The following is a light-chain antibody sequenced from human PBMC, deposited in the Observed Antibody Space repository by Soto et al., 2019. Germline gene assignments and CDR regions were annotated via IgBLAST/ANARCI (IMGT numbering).Light chain of an antibody. Sequence: QSALTQPPYASGSPGQSVTISCTGTSSDVGGYNYVSWYQQHAGKAPKLIIYEVNKWPSGVPDRFSGSRSGNTASLTVSGLQAEDEADYYCSSYAGSNNMIFGGGTKVTVL. V-gene: IGLV2-8*01. CDR1: SSDVGGYNY. CDR3: SSYAGSNNMI. J-gene: IGLJ2*01. CDR2: EVN.